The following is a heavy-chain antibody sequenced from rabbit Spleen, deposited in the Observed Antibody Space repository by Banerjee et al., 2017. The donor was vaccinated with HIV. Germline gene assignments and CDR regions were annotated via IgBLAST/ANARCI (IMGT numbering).Heavy chain of an antibody. CDR1: GVSFSGSSY. CDR3: ARDTISSFSAFAIYSDL. D-gene: IGHD1-1*01. V-gene: IGHV1S45*01. J-gene: IGHJ4*01. Sequence: QEQLVESGGDLVKPGASLTLTCIASGVSFSGSSYMCWVRQAPGKGLEWIACIHIGSSTFSYFAPWAKGRFTISKSSSTPVTLQMTSLTAADTASYFCARDTISSFSAFAIYSDLWGPGTLVTVS. CDR2: IHIGSSTFS.